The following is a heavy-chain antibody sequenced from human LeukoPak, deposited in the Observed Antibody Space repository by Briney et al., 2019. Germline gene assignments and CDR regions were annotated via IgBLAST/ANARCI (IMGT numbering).Heavy chain of an antibody. CDR1: GFTFSSYA. CDR3: AKVYSSGWYSPTFDY. J-gene: IGHJ4*02. V-gene: IGHV3-23*01. CDR2: ISGSGGST. D-gene: IGHD6-19*01. Sequence: TGGSLRLSCAASGFTFSSYAMSWVRQAPGKGLEWVSGISGSGGSTYYADSVKGRFTISRDTSKNTLYLQMNSLRVEDTAVYYCAKVYSSGWYSPTFDYWGQGTLVTVSS.